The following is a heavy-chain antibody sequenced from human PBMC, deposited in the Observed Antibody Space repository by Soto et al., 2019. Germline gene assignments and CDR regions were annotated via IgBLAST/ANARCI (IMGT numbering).Heavy chain of an antibody. Sequence: PSDTLSLTCTVSCGSVSSGSYYWSWFRQPPGTGLDRIGYIYYSGSTNYNPSLKSRVTISVDTSKNQFSLKLSSVTAADTAVYYCARDWLYCSSTSCYQSEDGMDVWGQGTTVTVSS. CDR3: ARDWLYCSSTSCYQSEDGMDV. V-gene: IGHV4-61*01. D-gene: IGHD2-2*01. CDR2: IYYSGST. CDR1: CGSVSSGSYY. J-gene: IGHJ6*02.